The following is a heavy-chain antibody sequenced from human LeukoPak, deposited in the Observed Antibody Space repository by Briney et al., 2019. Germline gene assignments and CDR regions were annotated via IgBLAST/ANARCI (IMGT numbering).Heavy chain of an antibody. CDR2: IYTSGST. J-gene: IGHJ6*03. V-gene: IGHV4-4*07. D-gene: IGHD3-3*01. Sequence: SETLSLTCTVSGGSISSYYWSWIRQPAGKGLEWIGRIYTSGSTNYNPSLKSRVTMSVDTSKNQFSLKLSSVTAADTAVYYCARDRYDFWSGQYYYYMDVWGEGTTVTVSS. CDR1: GGSISSYY. CDR3: ARDRYDFWSGQYYYYMDV.